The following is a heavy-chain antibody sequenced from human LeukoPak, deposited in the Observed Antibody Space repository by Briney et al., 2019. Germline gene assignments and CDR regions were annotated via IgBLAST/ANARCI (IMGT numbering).Heavy chain of an antibody. CDR1: GFTFSSYG. D-gene: IGHD3-22*01. CDR3: AKDSNYDSSGSLGTLFDY. V-gene: IGHV3-30*18. CDR2: ISYDGSNK. Sequence: GGSLRLSCAASGFTFSSYGMHWVSQAPGKGLEWEAVISYDGSNKYYADSVKGRFTISRDNSKNTLYLQMNSLRAEDTAVYYCAKDSNYDSSGSLGTLFDYWGQGTLVTVSS. J-gene: IGHJ4*02.